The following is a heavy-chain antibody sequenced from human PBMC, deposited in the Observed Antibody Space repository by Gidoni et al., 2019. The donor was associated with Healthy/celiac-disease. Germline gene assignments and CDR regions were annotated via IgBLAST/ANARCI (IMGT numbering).Heavy chain of an antibody. CDR2: IIPILGIA. V-gene: IGHV1-69*02. J-gene: IGHJ6*02. D-gene: IGHD6-13*01. CDR3: ARAVGSSWPSDV. CDR1: GGTFSSYT. Sequence: QVQLVQSGAEVKKPWSSVKVSCKASGGTFSSYTISWVRQAPGQGLEWMGRIIPILGIANYAQKFQGRVTITADKSTSTAYMELSSLRSEDTAVYYCARAVGSSWPSDVWGQGTTVTVSS.